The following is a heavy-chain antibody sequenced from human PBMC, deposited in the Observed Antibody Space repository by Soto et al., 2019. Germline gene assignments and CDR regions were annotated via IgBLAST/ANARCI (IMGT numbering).Heavy chain of an antibody. Sequence: GESLKISCKGSGYTFTSHWIGWVRQMPGKGLEWMGIIYPGDSDTRYSPSFQGQVIISADKSITTAYLQWSSLRSEDTAVYYRARDPGRGFDAFDIWGQGTMVTVSS. V-gene: IGHV5-51*01. D-gene: IGHD1-26*01. CDR1: GYTFTSHW. J-gene: IGHJ3*02. CDR2: IYPGDSDT. CDR3: ARDPGRGFDAFDI.